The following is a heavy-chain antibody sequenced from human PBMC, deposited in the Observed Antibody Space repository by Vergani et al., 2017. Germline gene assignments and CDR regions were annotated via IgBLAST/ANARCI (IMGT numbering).Heavy chain of an antibody. V-gene: IGHV3-23*01. J-gene: IGHJ6*02. CDR3: ARDSRLGYGMDV. CDR1: GFAFSRYA. D-gene: IGHD6-19*01. Sequence: EVQLLESGGRLVQPGGSLRLSCVASGFAFSRYAMSWVRQAPGKGLEWVSGLTASGSGISYADSVRGRFTISTDNAKKSLYLQMNSLRAEDTAVYYCARDSRLGYGMDVWGQGTTVTVSS. CDR2: LTASGSGI.